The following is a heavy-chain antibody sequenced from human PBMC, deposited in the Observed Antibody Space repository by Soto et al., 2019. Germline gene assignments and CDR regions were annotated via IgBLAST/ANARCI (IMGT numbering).Heavy chain of an antibody. CDR3: ARGLVIGATKKEYSYYGMDV. CDR2: INPNSGGT. D-gene: IGHD5-12*01. J-gene: IGHJ6*04. CDR1: GYTFTGYY. V-gene: IGHV1-2*04. Sequence: ASVKVSCKASGYTFTGYYMHWVRQAPGQGLEWMGWINPNSGGTNYAQKFQGWVTMTRDTSISTAYMELSRLRSDDTAVYYCARGLVIGATKKEYSYYGMDVWGKGTTVNVSS.